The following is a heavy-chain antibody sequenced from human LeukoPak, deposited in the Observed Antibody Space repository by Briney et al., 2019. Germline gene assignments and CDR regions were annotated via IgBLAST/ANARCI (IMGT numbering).Heavy chain of an antibody. CDR3: ARLDCTGDGCYNH. CDR1: GDSVTSYY. CDR2: VSSDGTT. J-gene: IGHJ4*02. Sequence: PSETLSLTCSVSGDSVTSYYWSWLRQPPGKGLGWIGYVSSDGTTNYTPSLRSRVITSVDTAKNRISQSLTSLTAADTAIYYCARLDCTGDGCYNHWGQGTLVTVSS. D-gene: IGHD2-8*02. V-gene: IGHV4-59*08.